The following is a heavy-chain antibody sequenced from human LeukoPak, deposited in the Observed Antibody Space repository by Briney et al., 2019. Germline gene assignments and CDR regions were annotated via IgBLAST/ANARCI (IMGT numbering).Heavy chain of an antibody. CDR1: GFTFSSYW. J-gene: IGHJ4*02. CDR3: VRAGWELDY. D-gene: IGHD1-26*01. Sequence: GGSLRLSCVASGFTFSSYWMTWVRQAPGKGLEWVANIKEDGTAEFYVDAVKGRFTISRDDAKNSVYLQMNSLRAEDTAVYYCVRAGWELDYWGQGTLVTVSS. V-gene: IGHV3-7*01. CDR2: IKEDGTAE.